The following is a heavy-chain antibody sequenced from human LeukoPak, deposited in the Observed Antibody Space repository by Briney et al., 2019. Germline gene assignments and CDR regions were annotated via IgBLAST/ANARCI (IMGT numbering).Heavy chain of an antibody. CDR3: ARYGSGTYPRFDY. CDR2: IYNSGST. CDR1: GGSISGYY. Sequence: SETLSLTCTVSGGSISGYYWSWIRQSPGKGLEWIGYIYNSGSTNYNPSLQSRVTISVDASKNQFSLNLSSVTAADTAVYYCARYGSGTYPRFDYWGQGTLVTVSS. V-gene: IGHV4-59*08. J-gene: IGHJ4*02. D-gene: IGHD3-10*01.